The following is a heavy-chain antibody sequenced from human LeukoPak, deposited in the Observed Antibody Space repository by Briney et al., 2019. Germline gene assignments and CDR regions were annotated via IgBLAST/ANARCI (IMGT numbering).Heavy chain of an antibody. CDR1: GGTFSSHY. D-gene: IGHD6-13*01. V-gene: IGHV4-59*11. Sequence: PSETPSLTCAVSGGTFSSHYLSWVRQPPGKGLEWIGYIYYSGSTNYNASLKSRVTISVDTSKNQFSLKLSSVTAADTAVYYCARKPYSSSWYGWLDPWGQGTLVTVSS. CDR3: ARKPYSSSWYGWLDP. CDR2: IYYSGST. J-gene: IGHJ5*02.